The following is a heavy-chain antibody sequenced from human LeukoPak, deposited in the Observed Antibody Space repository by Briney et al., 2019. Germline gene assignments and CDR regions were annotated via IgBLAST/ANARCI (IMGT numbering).Heavy chain of an antibody. D-gene: IGHD3-3*01. V-gene: IGHV1-2*06. CDR1: GYTFTGYY. J-gene: IGHJ5*01. CDR2: INPNSGGT. Sequence: ASVKVSCKASGYTFTGYYMHWVRQAPGQGLEWMGRINPNSGGTNYAQKFQGRVTMTRDTPISTAYMELSRLRSDDTAVYYCAKNPDFGSGDSWGQGTLVTVSS. CDR3: AKNPDFGSGDS.